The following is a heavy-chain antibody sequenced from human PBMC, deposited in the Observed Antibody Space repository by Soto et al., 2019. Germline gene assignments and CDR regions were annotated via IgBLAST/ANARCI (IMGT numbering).Heavy chain of an antibody. D-gene: IGHD1-1*01. CDR1: GYTFTSYG. Sequence: QVHLVQSGAEVKKPGASVKVSCKASGYTFTSYGITWVRQAPGQGLEWMGWISAHNGNTDYAQKLQGRVIVTRDTSTSTAYMELRRLRSDDTAVYYWARRRYGDYWGQGALVTVSS. V-gene: IGHV1-18*01. CDR3: ARRRYGDY. J-gene: IGHJ4*02. CDR2: ISAHNGNT.